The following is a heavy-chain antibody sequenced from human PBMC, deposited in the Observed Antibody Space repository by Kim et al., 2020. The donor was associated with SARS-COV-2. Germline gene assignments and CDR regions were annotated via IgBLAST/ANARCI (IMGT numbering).Heavy chain of an antibody. CDR2: IIPIFGTA. J-gene: IGHJ4*02. CDR1: GGTFSSYA. D-gene: IGHD3-10*01. V-gene: IGHV1-69*13. Sequence: SVKVSCKASGGTFSSYAISWVRQAPGQGLEWMGGIIPIFGTANYAQKFQGRVTITADESTSTAYMELSSLRSEDTAVYYCARDANYYGSGSYRATIYFDYWGQGTLVTVSS. CDR3: ARDANYYGSGSYRATIYFDY.